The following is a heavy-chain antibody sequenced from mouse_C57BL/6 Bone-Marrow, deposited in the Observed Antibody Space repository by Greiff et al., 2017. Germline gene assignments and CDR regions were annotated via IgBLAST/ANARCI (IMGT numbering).Heavy chain of an antibody. CDR2: IDPSDSYT. V-gene: IGHV1-69*01. D-gene: IGHD1-1*01. CDR3: AGGYYGSSPGSYDV. CDR1: GYTFTSYW. Sequence: QVQLKQPGAELVMPGASVKLSCKASGYTFTSYWMHWVKQRPGQGLEWIGEIDPSDSYTNYNQKFKGKSTLTVDKSSSTAYMQLSSLTSEDSAVYYGAGGYYGSSPGSYDVWGTGTTVTVSS. J-gene: IGHJ1*03.